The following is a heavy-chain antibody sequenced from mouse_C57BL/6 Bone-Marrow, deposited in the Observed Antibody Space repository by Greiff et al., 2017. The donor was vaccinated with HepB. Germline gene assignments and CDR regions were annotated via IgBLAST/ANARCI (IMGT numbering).Heavy chain of an antibody. J-gene: IGHJ2*01. D-gene: IGHD2-5*01. CDR2: ISNGGGST. Sequence: EVKLVESGGGLVQPGGSLKLSCAASGFTFSDYYMYWVRQTPEKRLEWVAYISNGGGSTYYPDTVKGRFTISRDNAKNTLYLQMSRLKSEDTAMYYCARQDYSNPYYFDYWGQGTTLTVSS. V-gene: IGHV5-12*01. CDR3: ARQDYSNPYYFDY. CDR1: GFTFSDYY.